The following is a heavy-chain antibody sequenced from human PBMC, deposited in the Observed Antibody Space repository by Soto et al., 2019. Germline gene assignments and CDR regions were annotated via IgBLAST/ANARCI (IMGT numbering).Heavy chain of an antibody. CDR1: GYTFTSYD. D-gene: IGHD3-3*01. CDR2: MNPNSGNT. CDR3: ARASYYDFWRGYYRYFDY. Sequence: ASVKVSCKASGYTFTSYDINWVRQATGQGLEWMGWMNPNSGNTGYAQKSQGRVTMTRNTSISTAYMELSSLRSEDTAVYYCARASYYDFWRGYYRYFDYWGPGTLVTVSS. J-gene: IGHJ4*02. V-gene: IGHV1-8*01.